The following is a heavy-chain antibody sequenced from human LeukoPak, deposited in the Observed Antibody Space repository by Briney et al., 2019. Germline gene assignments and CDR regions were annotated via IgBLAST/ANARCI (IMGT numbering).Heavy chain of an antibody. CDR1: GGSISSYY. Sequence: SETLSLTCTVSGGSISSYYWSWIQQPPGKGLEWIGYIYYSGSTNYNPSLKSRVTISVDTSKNQFSLKLSSVTAADTAVYYCAREDRYSSGWHHFDYWGQGTLVTVSS. D-gene: IGHD6-19*01. V-gene: IGHV4-59*01. J-gene: IGHJ4*02. CDR2: IYYSGST. CDR3: AREDRYSSGWHHFDY.